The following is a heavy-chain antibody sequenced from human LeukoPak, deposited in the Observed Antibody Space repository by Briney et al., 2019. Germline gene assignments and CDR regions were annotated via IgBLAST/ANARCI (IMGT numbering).Heavy chain of an antibody. CDR1: GYTFTSYD. D-gene: IGHD6-19*01. Sequence: ASVKVSCKASGYTFTSYDINWVRQATGQGLEWMGWMNPNSGSTSYAQKFQGRVTMTRDMSTSTVYMELSSLRSEDTAVYYCARGAIAVAGTLDNYYYYYMDVWGKGTTVTVSS. CDR3: ARGAIAVAGTLDNYYYYYMDV. J-gene: IGHJ6*03. V-gene: IGHV1-8*01. CDR2: MNPNSGST.